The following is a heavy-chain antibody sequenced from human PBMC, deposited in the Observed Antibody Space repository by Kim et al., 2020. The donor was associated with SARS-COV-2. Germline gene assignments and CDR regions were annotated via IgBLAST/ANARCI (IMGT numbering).Heavy chain of an antibody. Sequence: SETLSLTCAVSGGSISSSNWWSWVRQPPGKGLEWIGEIYHSGSTNYNPSLKSRVTISVDKSKNQFSLKLSSVTAADTAVYYCARSSLGGPVVPAAEWTDAFDIWGQGTMVTVSS. CDR2: IYHSGST. CDR1: GGSISSSNW. CDR3: ARSSLGGPVVPAAEWTDAFDI. V-gene: IGHV4-4*02. J-gene: IGHJ3*02. D-gene: IGHD2-2*01.